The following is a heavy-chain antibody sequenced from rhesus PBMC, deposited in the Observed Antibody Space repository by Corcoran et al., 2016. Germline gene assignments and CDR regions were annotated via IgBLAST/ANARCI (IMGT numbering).Heavy chain of an antibody. J-gene: IGHJ4*01. Sequence: EVQLVESGGGLAKPGGSLRLSCAASGFTFSDYYMDWVRQAPGKGLEWVSRISNGGGSTWYADSVKGRFTIARENAKNTLYLQVNSLRVEDTAVYYCARDGAGPFDYWGQGVLVTVSS. D-gene: IGHD6-31*01. CDR3: ARDGAGPFDY. CDR1: GFTFSDYY. CDR2: ISNGGGST. V-gene: IGHV3-178*01.